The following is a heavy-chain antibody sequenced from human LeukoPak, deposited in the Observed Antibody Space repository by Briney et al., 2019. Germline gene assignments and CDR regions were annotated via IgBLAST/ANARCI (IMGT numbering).Heavy chain of an antibody. CDR1: GGSITSSSYY. Sequence: SETLSLTCTVSGGSITSSSYYWAWIRQPPGKGLEWTGSFYYSGGTYYNPSLKSRVTISVDTSKNQFSPKLSSVTAADTAVYYCARHVNGAVAGNFDYWGQGTLVTVSS. D-gene: IGHD6-19*01. CDR2: FYYSGGT. J-gene: IGHJ4*02. V-gene: IGHV4-39*01. CDR3: ARHVNGAVAGNFDY.